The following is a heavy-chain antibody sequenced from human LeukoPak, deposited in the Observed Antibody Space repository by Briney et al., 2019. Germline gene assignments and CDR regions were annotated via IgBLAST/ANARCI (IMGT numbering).Heavy chain of an antibody. CDR1: GGSISSHY. CDR3: ARGDHYDSSGYPVVGFDI. Sequence: SETLSLTRTVSGGSISSHYWSWIRQPPGKGLEWIGYIYYSGSTNYNPSLKTRVTISVDTSKNHSSLKLSSVTAADTAVYYCARGDHYDSSGYPVVGFDIWGQGTMVTVSS. J-gene: IGHJ3*02. CDR2: IYYSGST. D-gene: IGHD3-22*01. V-gene: IGHV4-59*11.